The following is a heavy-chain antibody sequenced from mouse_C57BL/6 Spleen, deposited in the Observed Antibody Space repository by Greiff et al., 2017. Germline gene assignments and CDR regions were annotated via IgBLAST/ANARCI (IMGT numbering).Heavy chain of an antibody. D-gene: IGHD2-5*01. CDR3: ARPYSNLNTLDY. CDR2: IYPRSGNT. CDR1: GYTFTSYG. Sequence: VQRVESGAELARPGASVKLSCKASGYTFTSYGISWVKQRTGQGLEWIGEIYPRSGNTYYNEKFKGKATLTADKSSSTAYMELRSLTSEDSAVYFCARPYSNLNTLDYWGQGTTLTVSS. J-gene: IGHJ2*01. V-gene: IGHV1-81*01.